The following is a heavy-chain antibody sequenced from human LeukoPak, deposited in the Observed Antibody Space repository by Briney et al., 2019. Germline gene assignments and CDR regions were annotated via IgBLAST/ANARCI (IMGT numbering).Heavy chain of an antibody. CDR2: ISGSGGST. Sequence: GGSLRLSCAASGFTFSSYSMNWVRQAPGKGLEWVSAISGSGGSTYYADSVKGRFTISRDNSKNTLYLQMNSLRAEDTAVYYCAKDDAVVVVVAVNDYWGQGTLVTVSS. D-gene: IGHD2-15*01. CDR1: GFTFSSYS. CDR3: AKDDAVVVVVAVNDY. J-gene: IGHJ4*02. V-gene: IGHV3-23*01.